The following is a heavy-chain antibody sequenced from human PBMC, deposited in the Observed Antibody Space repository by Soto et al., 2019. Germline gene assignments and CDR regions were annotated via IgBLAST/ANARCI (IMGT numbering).Heavy chain of an antibody. CDR3: AKDRRELYYYYGMDV. D-gene: IGHD1-7*01. CDR1: GFTFSSYG. J-gene: IGHJ6*02. CDR2: ISYDGSNK. V-gene: IGHV3-30*18. Sequence: GGSLRLSCAASGFTFSSYGMHWVRQAPGKGLEWVAVISYDGSNKYYADSVKGRFTISRDNSKNTLYLQMNSLRAEDTAVYYCAKDRRELYYYYGMDVWGQGTTVTVSS.